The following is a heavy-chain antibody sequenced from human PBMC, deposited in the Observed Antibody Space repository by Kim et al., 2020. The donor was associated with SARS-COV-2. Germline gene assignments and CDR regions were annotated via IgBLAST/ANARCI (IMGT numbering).Heavy chain of an antibody. Sequence: YEDSGKGRTTISRDNANNYLLLQMNVLRAEDTAVYFCAREPPSFAYGMDVWGQGTTVTVSS. D-gene: IGHD3-3*01. J-gene: IGHJ6*02. V-gene: IGHV3-48*01. CDR3: AREPPSFAYGMDV.